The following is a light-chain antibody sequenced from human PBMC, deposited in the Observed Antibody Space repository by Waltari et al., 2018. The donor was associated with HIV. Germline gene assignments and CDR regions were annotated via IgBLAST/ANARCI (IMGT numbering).Light chain of an antibody. Sequence: QSVLTQPPSASGTPGQRVTISCSGSSSNIGSNTVNCYQQLPGTAPKVLLYSNNQRPSGVPDRFSGSKSGTSASLAISGLQSEDEADYYCAAWDDSLGGVVFGGGTKLTVL. CDR1: SSNIGSNT. CDR2: SNN. J-gene: IGLJ3*02. V-gene: IGLV1-44*01. CDR3: AAWDDSLGGVV.